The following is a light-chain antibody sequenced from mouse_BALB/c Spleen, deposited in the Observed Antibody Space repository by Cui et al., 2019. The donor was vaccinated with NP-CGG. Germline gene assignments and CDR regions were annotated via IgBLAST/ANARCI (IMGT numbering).Light chain of an antibody. J-gene: IGLJ1*01. V-gene: IGLV1*01. CDR2: GTN. Sequence: DVVTQESALTTSPGETVTLTCRSSTGAVTTSNYANWVQEKPDHLFTGLIGGTNNRVPGVPARFSGSLIGDKAALTITGAQTEDEAIYFCALWYSNHWVFGGGTKLTVL. CDR1: TGAVTTSNY. CDR3: ALWYSNHWV.